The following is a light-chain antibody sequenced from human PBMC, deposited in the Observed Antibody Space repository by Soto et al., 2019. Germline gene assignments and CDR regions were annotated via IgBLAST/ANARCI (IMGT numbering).Light chain of an antibody. CDR1: QSISSW. CDR2: DAS. CDR3: QQYNSYGIT. Sequence: NQMTQSPSTLSPSTVARAPITCPASQSISSWLAWYQQKPGKAPKLLIYDASSLESGVPSRFSGSGSGTEFTLTISSLQPDDFAAYYCQQYNSYGITFGQGTQLEIK. J-gene: IGKJ5*01. V-gene: IGKV1-5*01.